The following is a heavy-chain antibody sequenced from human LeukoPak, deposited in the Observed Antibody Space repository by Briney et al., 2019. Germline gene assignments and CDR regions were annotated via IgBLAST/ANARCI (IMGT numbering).Heavy chain of an antibody. Sequence: QPGGSLRLSCAASGFTFSSYGMHWVRQAPGKGLEWVAVISYDGSNKYYADSVKGRFTISRDNSKNTLYLQMNSLRAEDTAVYYCAKERIAAPPSPYYFDYWGQGTLVTVSS. V-gene: IGHV3-30*18. CDR2: ISYDGSNK. D-gene: IGHD6-6*01. J-gene: IGHJ4*02. CDR1: GFTFSSYG. CDR3: AKERIAAPPSPYYFDY.